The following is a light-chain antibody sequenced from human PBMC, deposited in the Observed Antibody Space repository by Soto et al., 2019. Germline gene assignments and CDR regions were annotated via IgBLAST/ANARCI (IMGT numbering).Light chain of an antibody. J-gene: IGKJ1*01. V-gene: IGKV3-15*01. CDR1: QSVSNN. Sequence: ILMTQSPATLSVSPGERATLSCRASQSVSNNLAWYQQKVGQAPRLLIYDASTRATGVPARFSGSGSGTAFTLPTSGLHSEDFAVYYCQQYTDCPPCTFGEGTKVEIK. CDR3: QQYTDCPPCT. CDR2: DAS.